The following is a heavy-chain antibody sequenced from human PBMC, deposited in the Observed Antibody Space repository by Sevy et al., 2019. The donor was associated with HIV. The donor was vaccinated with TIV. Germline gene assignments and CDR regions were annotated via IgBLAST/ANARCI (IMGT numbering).Heavy chain of an antibody. V-gene: IGHV1-2*02. J-gene: IGHJ4*02. D-gene: IGHD5-18*01. Sequence: ASVKVSCKASGYTFSDHFIHWVRQAPGQGLEWMGWINPNSGDTKYAQNFHGRVTLTRDTSIGSGYMELTSLRYDETAVYYCATHGGYRYGSLLDYWGQGTLVTVSS. CDR3: ATHGGYRYGSLLDY. CDR1: GYTFSDHF. CDR2: INPNSGDT.